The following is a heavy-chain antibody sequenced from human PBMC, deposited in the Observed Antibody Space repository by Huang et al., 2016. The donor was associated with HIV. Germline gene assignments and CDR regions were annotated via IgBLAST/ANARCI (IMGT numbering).Heavy chain of an antibody. J-gene: IGHJ2*01. D-gene: IGHD6-13*01. CDR1: GGSVSGHD. CDR3: ARASWYEPRSWYFGL. Sequence: QVQLQQWGAGLLKPSETLSLTCAVYGGSVSGHDWSWIRQPPGKGLEWIAEINDNGYTNNDPSLKSRVTISVHTSRYQFPLKLNSVTAADAAGYYCARASWYEPRSWYFGLWGRGTLVTVSS. V-gene: IGHV4-34*01. CDR2: INDNGYT.